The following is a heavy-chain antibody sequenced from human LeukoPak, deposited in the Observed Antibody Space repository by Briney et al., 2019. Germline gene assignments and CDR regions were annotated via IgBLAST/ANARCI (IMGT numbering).Heavy chain of an antibody. CDR1: GGSISSGDYY. CDR2: IYYSGST. CDR3: ARGRVGDCIAP. J-gene: IGHJ5*02. V-gene: IGHV4-30-4*01. D-gene: IGHD6-13*01. Sequence: SETLSLTCTVSGGSISSGDYYWSWIRQPPGKGLEWIGYIYYSGSTYYNPSLKSRVTISVDTSKNQFSLKLSSVTAADTAVYCCARGRVGDCIAPWGQGTLVTVSS.